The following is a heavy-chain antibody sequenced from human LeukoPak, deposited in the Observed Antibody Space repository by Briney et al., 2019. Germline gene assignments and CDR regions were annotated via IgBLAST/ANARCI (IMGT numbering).Heavy chain of an antibody. CDR1: GFTFDDYA. V-gene: IGHV3-9*01. J-gene: IGHJ3*02. CDR3: AKDIRVGAAVPADAFDI. CDR2: ISWNSGSI. Sequence: PGRSLRLSCAASGFTFDDYAMHWVRQAPGKGLEWVSGISWNSGSIGYADSVKGRFTISRDNAKNSLYLQMNSLRAEDTALYYCAKDIRVGAAVPADAFDIWGQGTMVTVSS. D-gene: IGHD1-26*01.